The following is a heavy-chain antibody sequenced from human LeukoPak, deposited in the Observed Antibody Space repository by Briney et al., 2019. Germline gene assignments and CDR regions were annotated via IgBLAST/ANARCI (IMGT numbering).Heavy chain of an antibody. V-gene: IGHV1-18*01. D-gene: IGHD6-19*01. CDR3: ARSPMSSGWYYFDY. CDR2: ISAYNGNT. Sequence: ASVKVSCKASGYTFTSYGISWVRQAPGQGLEWMGWISAYNGNTNYAQKLQGRVTMTTDTSTSTAYMELRSLRSDDTAVYYCARSPMSSGWYYFDYWGQGTLVTVSS. CDR1: GYTFTSYG. J-gene: IGHJ4*02.